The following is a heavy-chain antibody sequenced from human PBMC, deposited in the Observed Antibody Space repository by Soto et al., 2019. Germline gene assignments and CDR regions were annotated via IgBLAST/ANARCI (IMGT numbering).Heavy chain of an antibody. V-gene: IGHV1-69*01. Sequence: QVQLVQSGAEVKKPGSSVKVSCKASGGTFSSYAISWVRQAPGQGLEWMGGIIPIFGTANYAQKFQGRVTITADEATSTAYRELSSLRSEDTAVDYCARDAVVPSPAAAPNWFDPWGQGTLVTVSS. CDR1: GGTFSSYA. J-gene: IGHJ5*02. CDR3: ARDAVVPSPAAAPNWFDP. CDR2: IIPIFGTA. D-gene: IGHD2-2*01.